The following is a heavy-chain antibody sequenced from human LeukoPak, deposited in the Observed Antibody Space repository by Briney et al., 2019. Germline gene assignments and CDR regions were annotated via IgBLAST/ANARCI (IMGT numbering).Heavy chain of an antibody. CDR1: GGSISSYY. J-gene: IGHJ4*02. D-gene: IGHD4-17*01. Sequence: SQTLSLTCTVSGGSISSYYWSLVRQPPRKGLEWIGYIYYSGSTHYKPSLESRVTISVDTSKNQFSLKLSSVTAADTAVYYCARYGDYGDYFDYWGQGTLVTVSS. CDR3: ARYGDYGDYFDY. CDR2: IYYSGST. V-gene: IGHV4-59*01.